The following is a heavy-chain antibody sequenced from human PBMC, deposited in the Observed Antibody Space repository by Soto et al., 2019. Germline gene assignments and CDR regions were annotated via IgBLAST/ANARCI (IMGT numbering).Heavy chain of an antibody. CDR1: GGSISSYY. Sequence: SETLSLTCTVSGGSISSYYWSWIRQPPGKGLEWIGYIYYSGSTNYNPSLKSRVTISVDTSKNQFSLKLSSVTAADTAVYYCARVRQTYSSGWYGFDYWGQGTLVTVSS. CDR3: ARVRQTYSSGWYGFDY. J-gene: IGHJ4*02. CDR2: IYYSGST. D-gene: IGHD6-19*01. V-gene: IGHV4-59*01.